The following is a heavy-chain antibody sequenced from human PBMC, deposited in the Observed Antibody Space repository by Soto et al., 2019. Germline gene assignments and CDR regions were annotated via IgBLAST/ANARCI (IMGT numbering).Heavy chain of an antibody. V-gene: IGHV3-21*04. CDR1: GFTFNSYG. CDR2: ISTSSTYR. CDR3: ARDGSGAAANPYFDY. Sequence: GGSLRLSCAASGFTFNSYGMHWVRQAPGKGLERVSSISTSSTYRYIADSVTGRFTISRDNAQNSLYLQMASLRAEDTAVYYCARDGSGAAANPYFDYWGQGTLVTVSS. J-gene: IGHJ4*02. D-gene: IGHD2-2*01.